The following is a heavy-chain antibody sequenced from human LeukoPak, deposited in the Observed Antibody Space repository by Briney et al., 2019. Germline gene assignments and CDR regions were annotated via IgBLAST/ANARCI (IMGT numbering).Heavy chain of an antibody. Sequence: PSETLSLTCAVYGGSFSGYYWSWIRQPPGKGLEWIGYIYYSGSTNYNPSLKSRVTISVDTSKNQFSLKLSSVTAADTAVYYCARIRRGYDDAFDIWGQGTMVTVSS. CDR3: ARIRRGYDDAFDI. CDR2: IYYSGST. J-gene: IGHJ3*02. CDR1: GGSFSGYY. V-gene: IGHV4-59*01. D-gene: IGHD1-1*01.